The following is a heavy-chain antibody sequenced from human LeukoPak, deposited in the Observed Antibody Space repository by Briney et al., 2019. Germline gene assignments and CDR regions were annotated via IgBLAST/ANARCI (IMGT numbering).Heavy chain of an antibody. CDR3: ARGNNDYVYLSVIDY. D-gene: IGHD4-17*01. V-gene: IGHV4-34*01. J-gene: IGHJ4*02. Sequence: SETLSLACAVYGGSFSGYYWSWIRQPLGKGLEWIGEINHSGSTNYNPSLKSRVTISVDASKNQFSLKLSSVTAADTAVYYCARGNNDYVYLSVIDYWGQGTLVTVSS. CDR2: INHSGST. CDR1: GGSFSGYY.